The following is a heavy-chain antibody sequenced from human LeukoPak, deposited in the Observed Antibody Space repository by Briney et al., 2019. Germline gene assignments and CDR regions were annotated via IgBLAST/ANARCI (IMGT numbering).Heavy chain of an antibody. V-gene: IGHV1-18*04. CDR3: ARDRCSSTSCYREAPVNNWFDP. CDR2: ISAYNGNT. J-gene: IGHJ5*02. D-gene: IGHD2-2*01. CDR1: GYTFTSYG. Sequence: ASVKVSCKASGYTFTSYGISWVRQAPGQGLEWMGRISAYNGNTNYAQKLQGRVTMTTDTSTSTAYMELRSLRSDDTAVYYCARDRCSSTSCYREAPVNNWFDPWGQGTLVTVSS.